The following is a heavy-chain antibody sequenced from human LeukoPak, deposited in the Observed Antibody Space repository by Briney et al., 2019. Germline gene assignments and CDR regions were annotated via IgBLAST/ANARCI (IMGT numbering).Heavy chain of an antibody. J-gene: IGHJ6*02. V-gene: IGHV5-10-1*01. D-gene: IGHD3-22*01. CDR2: IDPSDSYT. Sequence: GESLKISCKGSRYSFTSYWISWVRQMPGKGLEWMGRIDPSDSYTNYSPSFQGHVTISADKSISTAYLQWSSLKASDTAMYYCARHPYYYDSSGYYVYYYGMDVWGQGTTVTVSS. CDR3: ARHPYYYDSSGYYVYYYGMDV. CDR1: RYSFTSYW.